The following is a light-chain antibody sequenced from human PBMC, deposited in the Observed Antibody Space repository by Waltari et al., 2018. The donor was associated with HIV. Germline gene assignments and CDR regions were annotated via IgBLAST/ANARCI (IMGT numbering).Light chain of an antibody. CDR3: WSYAGCGTLV. V-gene: IGLV2-23*02. CDR2: DVT. J-gene: IGLJ2*01. Sequence: QSALTQPASASGSPGQSITISCTGSSSDVGTYNLVSWYQQHPGKAPKFMIYDVTKRPSGVSSRFSGTKCGNAASLTIAVLQAEDEADYCSWSYAGCGTLVFGGGTKLTVL. CDR1: SSDVGTYNL.